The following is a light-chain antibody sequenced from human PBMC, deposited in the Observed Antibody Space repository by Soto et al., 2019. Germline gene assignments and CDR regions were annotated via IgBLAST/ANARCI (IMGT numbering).Light chain of an antibody. CDR2: GAS. J-gene: IGKJ2*01. Sequence: EVVLTQSPGMLSLSPGERATLSCRASQSVSSSYLGWYQQRPGQAPRLLMYGASRRATGIPDRFSGSGSGTDFTLTISRLEPEDFAVYYYQQYGAHPYYFGQGTKLEIK. CDR3: QQYGAHPYY. V-gene: IGKV3-20*01. CDR1: QSVSSSY.